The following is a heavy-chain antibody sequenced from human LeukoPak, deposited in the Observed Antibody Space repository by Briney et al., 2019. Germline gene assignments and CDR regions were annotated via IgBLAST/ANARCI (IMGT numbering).Heavy chain of an antibody. CDR2: ISWNSGSL. CDR3: AKDISGYGWNPLGLGAFDI. V-gene: IGHV3-9*01. D-gene: IGHD1-1*01. Sequence: GGSLRLSCAASGFTFDDYAMHWVRQAPGKGLEWVSGISWNSGSLGYEDSVKGRFTISRDNAKNSLYLQMNSLRAEDTALYYCAKDISGYGWNPLGLGAFDIWGQGTMVTVSS. CDR1: GFTFDDYA. J-gene: IGHJ3*02.